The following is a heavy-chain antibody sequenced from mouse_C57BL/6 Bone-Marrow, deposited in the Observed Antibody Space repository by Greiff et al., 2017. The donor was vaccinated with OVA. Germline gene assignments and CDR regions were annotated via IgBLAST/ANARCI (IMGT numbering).Heavy chain of an antibody. D-gene: IGHD2-3*01. CDR3: ARHEDGYYASYCDY. V-gene: IGHV1-82*01. CDR2: IYPGDGDT. CDR1: GYAFSSSW. J-gene: IGHJ2*01. Sequence: QVQLKQSGPELVKPGASVKISCKASGYAFSSSWMNWVKQRPGKGLEWIGRIYPGDGDTNYNGKFKGKATLTADKSSSPAYMQLSRLTSEDSAVYVCARHEDGYYASYCDYWGQGTTLTVSS.